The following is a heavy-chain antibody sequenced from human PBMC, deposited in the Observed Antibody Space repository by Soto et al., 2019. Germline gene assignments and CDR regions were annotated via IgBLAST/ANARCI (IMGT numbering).Heavy chain of an antibody. CDR2: MNPNSGDT. CDR1: FTSYD. D-gene: IGHD6-19*01. J-gene: IGHJ6*02. V-gene: IGHV1-8*01. CDR3: ARGPGSSDWRFSYYYMDV. Sequence: QVQLVQSGAEVKKPGASVKVSCTFTSYDINWVRQARGQGLEWMAWMNPNSGDTRYAQKLQGRVTMTRNTSSFTAYMELSSLRSEDTAVYYCARGPGSSDWRFSYYYMDVWGQGTTVTVSS.